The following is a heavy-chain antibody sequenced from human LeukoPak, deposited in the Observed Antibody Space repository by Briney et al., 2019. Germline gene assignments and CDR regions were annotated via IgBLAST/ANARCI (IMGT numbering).Heavy chain of an antibody. D-gene: IGHD3-10*01. CDR3: ARDRRDYYGSGSVFDY. V-gene: IGHV4-39*07. CDR2: IYYSGST. J-gene: IGHJ4*02. CDR1: GGSISSSSYY. Sequence: SETLSLTCTVSGGSISSSSYYWGWIRQPPGKGLEWIGSIYYSGSTYYNPSLKSRVTISVDTSKNQFSLKLSSVTAADTAVYYCARDRRDYYGSGSVFDYWGQGTLVTVSS.